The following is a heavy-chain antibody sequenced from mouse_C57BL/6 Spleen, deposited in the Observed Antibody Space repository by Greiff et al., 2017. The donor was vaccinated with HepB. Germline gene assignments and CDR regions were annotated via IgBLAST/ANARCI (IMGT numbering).Heavy chain of an antibody. D-gene: IGHD2-2*01. Sequence: QVHVKQPGAELVKPGASVKMSCKASGYTFTSYWITWVKQRPGQGLEWIGDIYPGSGSTNYNEKFKSKATLTVDTSSSTAYMQLSSLTSEDSAVYYCARFGGYEDYYAMDYWGQGTSVTVSS. CDR3: ARFGGYEDYYAMDY. J-gene: IGHJ4*01. CDR1: GYTFTSYW. CDR2: IYPGSGST. V-gene: IGHV1-55*01.